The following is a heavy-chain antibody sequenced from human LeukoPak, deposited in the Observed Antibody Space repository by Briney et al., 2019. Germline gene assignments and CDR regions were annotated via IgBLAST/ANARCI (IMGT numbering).Heavy chain of an antibody. V-gene: IGHV1-18*01. J-gene: IGHJ6*03. CDR3: ARGQSAAASGRYYYYYMDV. CDR1: GYTFTSYG. Sequence: ASVKVSCKASGYTFTSYGISWVRQAPGQGLEWMGWISAYNGNTNYAQKLQGRVTMTTDTSTSTAYMELRSLRSDDTAVYSCARGQSAAASGRYYYYYMDVWGKGTTVTVSS. D-gene: IGHD6-13*01. CDR2: ISAYNGNT.